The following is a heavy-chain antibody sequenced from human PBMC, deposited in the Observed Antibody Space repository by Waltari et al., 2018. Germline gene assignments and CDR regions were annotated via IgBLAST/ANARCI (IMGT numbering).Heavy chain of an antibody. J-gene: IGHJ4*02. CDR1: GFTFSSYA. Sequence: EVQLLESGGGLVQPGGSLRLSCAASGFTFSSYAMSWVRQAPGKGLEWVSAISGSGGSTYYADSVKGRFTISRDNSKNTLYLQMNSLRAEDTAVYYCAKGAPHYYGSGSYYNPIDYWGQGTLVTVSS. CDR3: AKGAPHYYGSGSYYNPIDY. V-gene: IGHV3-23*01. D-gene: IGHD3-10*01. CDR2: ISGSGGST.